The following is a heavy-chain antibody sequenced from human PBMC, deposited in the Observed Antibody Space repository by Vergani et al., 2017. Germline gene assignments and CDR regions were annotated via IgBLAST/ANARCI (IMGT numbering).Heavy chain of an antibody. CDR2: IYHSGST. Sequence: QVQLQESGPGLVKPSETLSLTCAVSGYSISSGYYWGWIRQPPGKGLEWIGSIYHSGSTYYNPSLKSRVTITVDTSKNQFSLKLSSVTAAGPAVYYCADLRPYRGWWFDPWGQGTLVTVSS. J-gene: IGHJ5*01. D-gene: IGHD2-15*01. CDR3: ADLRPYRGWWFDP. V-gene: IGHV4-38-2*01. CDR1: GYSISSGYY.